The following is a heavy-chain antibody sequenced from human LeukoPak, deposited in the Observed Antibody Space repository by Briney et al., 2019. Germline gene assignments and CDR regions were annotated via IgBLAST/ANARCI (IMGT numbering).Heavy chain of an antibody. D-gene: IGHD3-10*01. J-gene: IGHJ4*02. CDR3: ARLSGSGSYSQFDY. Sequence: SETLSLTCTVSGGSISSSSYYWGWIRQPPGKGLEWIGSIYYSGSTYYNPSLKSRVAISVDTSKNQFSLKLSSVTAADTAVYYCARLSGSGSYSQFDYWGQGTLVTVSS. CDR1: GGSISSSSYY. V-gene: IGHV4-39*01. CDR2: IYYSGST.